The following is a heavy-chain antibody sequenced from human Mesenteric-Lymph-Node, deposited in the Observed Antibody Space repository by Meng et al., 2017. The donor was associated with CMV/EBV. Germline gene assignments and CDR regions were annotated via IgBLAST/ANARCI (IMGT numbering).Heavy chain of an antibody. V-gene: IGHV3-21*01. CDR1: GITFSTYA. CDR2: ITSGGDHM. J-gene: IGHJ3*02. D-gene: IGHD5-24*01. CDR3: ASLESATWRDDAFDI. Sequence: GGSLRLSCAASGITFSTYAMNWVRQAPGKGLEWVSSITSGGDHMFYADSLKGRFTISRDNARNSLYLQLNGLRAEDTAVYYCASLESATWRDDAFDIWGQGTMVTVSS.